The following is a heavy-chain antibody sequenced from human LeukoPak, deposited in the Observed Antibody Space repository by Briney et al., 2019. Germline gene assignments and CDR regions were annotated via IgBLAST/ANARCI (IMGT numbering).Heavy chain of an antibody. V-gene: IGHV3-23*01. Sequence: GGSLRPSCAASGFTFSSYAMSWVRQAPGKGLEWVSAISGSGGSTYYADSVKGRFTISRDNSKNTLYLQMNSLRAEDTAVYYCAKDDLDYGDYVPFDYWGQGTLVTVSS. D-gene: IGHD4-17*01. J-gene: IGHJ4*02. CDR2: ISGSGGST. CDR3: AKDDLDYGDYVPFDY. CDR1: GFTFSSYA.